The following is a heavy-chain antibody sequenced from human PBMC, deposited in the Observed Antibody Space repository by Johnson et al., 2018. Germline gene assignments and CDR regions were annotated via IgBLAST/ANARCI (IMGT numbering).Heavy chain of an antibody. CDR3: ARELRLGYSYGYNFDY. D-gene: IGHD5-18*01. Sequence: QVQLVQSGAEVKKPGASVKVSCKASGYTFTSYYMHWVRQAPGQGLAWMGVINPSGGSTHDAQKFQGRVTMTRDTSTSTAYMELSSLRSDETANYYCARELRLGYSYGYNFDYWGQGTLVTVSS. V-gene: IGHV1-46*01. CDR2: INPSGGST. J-gene: IGHJ4*02. CDR1: GYTFTSYY.